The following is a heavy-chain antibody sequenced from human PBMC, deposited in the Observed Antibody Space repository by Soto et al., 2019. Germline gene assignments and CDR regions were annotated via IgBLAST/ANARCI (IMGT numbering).Heavy chain of an antibody. V-gene: IGHV3-23*01. CDR3: AKGTAVTTGDMAY. J-gene: IGHJ4*02. Sequence: EVQLLESGGGLVQPGGTLRLSCAASGCTFSRFAMTWVRQARGKEMEWVSSLTGSGDSTYYADSVKGRFTISRDNSKNTLYLQMNSLRADDTALYYCAKGTAVTTGDMAYWGQGTLVTVSS. CDR1: GCTFSRFA. D-gene: IGHD4-17*01. CDR2: LTGSGDST.